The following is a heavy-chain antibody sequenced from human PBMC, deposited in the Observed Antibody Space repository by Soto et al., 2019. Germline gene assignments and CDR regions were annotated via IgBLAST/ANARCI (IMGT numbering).Heavy chain of an antibody. V-gene: IGHV4-34*01. Sequence: SETLSLTCAVYGGSFSCYYWSWIRQPPGKGLEWIGEINHSGSTNYNPSLKSRVTISVDTSKNQFSLKLSSVTAADTAVYYCARDGDSSGYYDLWGQGTLVTVSS. D-gene: IGHD3-22*01. CDR1: GGSFSCYY. J-gene: IGHJ4*02. CDR2: INHSGST. CDR3: ARDGDSSGYYDL.